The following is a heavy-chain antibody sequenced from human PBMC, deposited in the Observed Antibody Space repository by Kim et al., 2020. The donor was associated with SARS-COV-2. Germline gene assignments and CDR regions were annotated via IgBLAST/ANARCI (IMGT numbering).Heavy chain of an antibody. CDR2: IVGSGGST. Sequence: GGSLRLSCAVSGFTRSGHAMSWVRQAPGKGLEWVSGIVGSGGSTHYADFVKGRFTIFRDKSKNTLHLQMDSLRAEDTAVYYCARDWSPYYHDSGTYQMGYWGQGTLVTVSS. V-gene: IGHV3-23*01. D-gene: IGHD3-22*01. CDR1: GFTRSGHA. CDR3: ARDWSPYYHDSGTYQMGY. J-gene: IGHJ4*02.